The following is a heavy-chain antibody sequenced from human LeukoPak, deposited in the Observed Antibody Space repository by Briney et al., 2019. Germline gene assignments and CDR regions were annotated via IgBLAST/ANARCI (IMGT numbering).Heavy chain of an antibody. CDR3: AKDLGCSSTSCYGPFDY. J-gene: IGHJ4*02. D-gene: IGHD2-2*01. V-gene: IGHV3-30*02. CDR1: GFTVSGNY. Sequence: GGSLRLSCAASGFTVSGNYMNWVRQAPGKGLEWVAFIRYDGSNKYYADSVKGRFTISRDNSKNTLYLQMNSLRAEDTAVYYCAKDLGCSSTSCYGPFDYWGQGTLVTVSS. CDR2: IRYDGSNK.